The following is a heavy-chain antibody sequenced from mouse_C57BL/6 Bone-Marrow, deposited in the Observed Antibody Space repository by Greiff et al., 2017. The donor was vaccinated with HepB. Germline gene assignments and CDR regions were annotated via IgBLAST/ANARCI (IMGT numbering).Heavy chain of an antibody. CDR2: ISDGGSYT. CDR1: GFTFSSYA. V-gene: IGHV5-4*03. J-gene: IGHJ4*01. Sequence: EVKLMESGGGLVKPGGSLKLSCAASGFTFSSYAMSWVRQTPEKRLEWVATISDGGSYTYYPDNVKGRFTISRDNAKNNLYLQMSHLKSEDTAMYYGARGLTTPGYWGQGTSVTVSS. CDR3: ARGLTTPGY. D-gene: IGHD1-1*01.